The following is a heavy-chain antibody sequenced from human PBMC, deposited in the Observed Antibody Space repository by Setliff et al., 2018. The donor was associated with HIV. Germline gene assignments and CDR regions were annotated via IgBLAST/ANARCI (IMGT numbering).Heavy chain of an antibody. CDR2: IYYSGST. D-gene: IGHD6-19*01. V-gene: IGHV4-39*01. Sequence: LSLTCTVSGGSISSNSYYWGWIRQPPGKGLEWIGSIYYSGSTYYNPSLKSRVTMSVDTSKNRFSLKLSSVTAADTAIFYCARHAGSGARDDAFDIWGQGPLVTVSS. J-gene: IGHJ3*02. CDR3: ARHAGSGARDDAFDI. CDR1: GGSISSNSYY.